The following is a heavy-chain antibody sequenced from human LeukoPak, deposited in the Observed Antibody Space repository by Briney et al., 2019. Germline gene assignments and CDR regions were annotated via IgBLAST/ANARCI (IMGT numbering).Heavy chain of an antibody. J-gene: IGHJ4*02. V-gene: IGHV1-2*02. D-gene: IGHD3/OR15-3a*01. CDR2: INPNTGGT. Sequence: ASVKVSCKASGYTFTGYYIHWVRQAPGQGLKWMGWINPNTGGTTNAQKFQGRVTMTRDTSISTAYMELSSLTSDDTAVYYCARSTSDWLLQILDYWGQGTLVTVSS. CDR3: ARSTSDWLLQILDY. CDR1: GYTFTGYY.